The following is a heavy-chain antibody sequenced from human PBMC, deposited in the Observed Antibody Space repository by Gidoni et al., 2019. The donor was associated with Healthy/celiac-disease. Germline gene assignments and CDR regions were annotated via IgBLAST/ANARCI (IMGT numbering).Heavy chain of an antibody. Sequence: QVQLVQSGAEVKKPGASVKVSCKASGYTFTSYYLHWVRQAPGQGLEWMGIINPSGGSTSYAQKFQGRVTMTRDTSTSTVYMELSSLRSEDTAVYYCARDESPVVVAAPYDAFDIWGQGTMVTVSS. CDR2: INPSGGST. D-gene: IGHD2-15*01. J-gene: IGHJ3*02. V-gene: IGHV1-46*01. CDR3: ARDESPVVVAAPYDAFDI. CDR1: GYTFTSYY.